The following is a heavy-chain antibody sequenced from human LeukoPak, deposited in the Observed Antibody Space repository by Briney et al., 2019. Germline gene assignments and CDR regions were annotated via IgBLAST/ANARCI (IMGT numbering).Heavy chain of an antibody. Sequence: SQTMSLTCTVSGGSISSGSYYWSWIRQPAGKGLEWIGRIYTSGSTNYNPSLKSRVTISVDTSKNQFSLKLSSVTAADTAVYYCARGVTIFDYWGQGTLVTVSS. J-gene: IGHJ4*02. CDR3: ARGVTIFDY. CDR1: GGSISSGSYY. V-gene: IGHV4-61*02. CDR2: IYTSGST. D-gene: IGHD3-3*01.